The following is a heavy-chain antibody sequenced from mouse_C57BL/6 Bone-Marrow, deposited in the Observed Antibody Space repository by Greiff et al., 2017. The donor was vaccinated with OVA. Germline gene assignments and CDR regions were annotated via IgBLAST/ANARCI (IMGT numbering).Heavy chain of an antibody. CDR1: GFSLTSYG. Sequence: QVQLKESGPGLVAPSQSLSITCTVSGFSLTSYGVHWVRQPPGKGLEWLVVIWSDGSTTYTSDLKSRLSNSKDNTKSQVFLKMNSLQTDDTAMYCCAKNDYDDAMDYWGQGTSVTVSS. J-gene: IGHJ4*01. CDR3: AKNDYDDAMDY. D-gene: IGHD2-4*01. CDR2: IWSDGST. V-gene: IGHV2-6*03.